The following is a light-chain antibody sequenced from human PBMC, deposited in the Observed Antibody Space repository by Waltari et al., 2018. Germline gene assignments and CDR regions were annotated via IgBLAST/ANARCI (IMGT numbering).Light chain of an antibody. V-gene: IGLV4-69*01. CDR3: QTWDTDIVV. CDR2: VNSDGSH. Sequence: QLVVTQSPSASASLGASVKLTCTLSSGHGSYAIAWHQQQPQKGPQFLLRVNSDGSHNKGDAVPYRFSGSSSGAERYLIISSLQSEDEADYYCQTWDTDIVVFGGGTKLTV. J-gene: IGLJ2*01. CDR1: SGHGSYA.